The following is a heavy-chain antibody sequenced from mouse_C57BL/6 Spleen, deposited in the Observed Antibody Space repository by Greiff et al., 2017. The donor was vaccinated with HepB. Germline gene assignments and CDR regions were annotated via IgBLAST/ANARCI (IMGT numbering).Heavy chain of an antibody. CDR1: GYTFTDYN. CDR3: ARAYGLYGSSFDY. V-gene: IGHV1-18*01. J-gene: IGHJ2*01. CDR2: INPNNGGT. D-gene: IGHD1-1*01. Sequence: EVQLMESGPELVKPGASVKIPCKASGYTFTDYNMDWVKQSHGKSLEWIGDINPNNGGTIYNQKFKGKATLTVDKSSSTAYMELRSLTSEDTAVYYCARAYGLYGSSFDYWGQGTTLTVSS.